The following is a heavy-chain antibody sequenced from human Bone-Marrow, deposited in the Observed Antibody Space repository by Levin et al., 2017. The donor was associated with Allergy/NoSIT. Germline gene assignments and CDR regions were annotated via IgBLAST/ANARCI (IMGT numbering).Heavy chain of an antibody. CDR2: IYYSVST. V-gene: IGHV4-59*01. CDR1: GDSISRYY. D-gene: IGHD1-14*01. J-gene: IGHJ6*02. CDR3: ARDAQASTTRNYGMDV. Sequence: SETLSLTCTVSGDSISRYYWSWIRQPPGKGLEWIGYIYYSVSTNYNPSLKSRVTIPVDTPKNQFSLDLNFVTAADTAVYYCARDAQASTTRNYGMDVWGQGTTVTVSS.